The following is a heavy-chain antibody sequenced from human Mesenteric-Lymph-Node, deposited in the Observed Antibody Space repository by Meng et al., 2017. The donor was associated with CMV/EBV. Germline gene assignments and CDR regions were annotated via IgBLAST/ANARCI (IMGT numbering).Heavy chain of an antibody. CDR2: ITSGGGYL. Sequence: AASGFSFSSYSLNWVRQAPGKGLEWVSSITSGGGYLYYTDSVKGRFTISRDNAKNSLYLQMNSLRAEDTAVYYCAKGSTGTTSPFDYWGQGTLVTVSS. V-gene: IGHV3-21*01. J-gene: IGHJ4*02. CDR1: GFSFSSYS. D-gene: IGHD1-7*01. CDR3: AKGSTGTTSPFDY.